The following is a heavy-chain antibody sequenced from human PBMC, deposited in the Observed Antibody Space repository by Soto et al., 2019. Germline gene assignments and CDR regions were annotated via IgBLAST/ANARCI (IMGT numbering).Heavy chain of an antibody. J-gene: IGHJ5*02. D-gene: IGHD2-15*01. Sequence: ASVKVSCKASGYIFIGFYMHWVRQAPGQGLEWMGWISAYNGNTNYAQKFQGRVTMTTDTPTNTAYLELRSLRSDDTAVYYCARSAPGACTGGSCYYAKNWFDPWGQGTLVTVSS. V-gene: IGHV1-18*04. CDR2: ISAYNGNT. CDR1: GYIFIGFY. CDR3: ARSAPGACTGGSCYYAKNWFDP.